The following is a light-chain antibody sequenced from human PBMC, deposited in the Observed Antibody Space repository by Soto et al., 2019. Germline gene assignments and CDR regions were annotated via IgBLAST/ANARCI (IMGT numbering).Light chain of an antibody. J-gene: IGKJ4*01. Sequence: DILMTQSPDSLSVSLGERATINCKSSQSVLYSSNNKNYLAWYQQKPGQPSKLLIYWASTRESGVPDRFSGSGSGTDFTLTISSLQAEDVAVYYCQQYYSTLLTFGGGTKVDI. CDR3: QQYYSTLLT. V-gene: IGKV4-1*01. CDR2: WAS. CDR1: QSVLYSSNNKNY.